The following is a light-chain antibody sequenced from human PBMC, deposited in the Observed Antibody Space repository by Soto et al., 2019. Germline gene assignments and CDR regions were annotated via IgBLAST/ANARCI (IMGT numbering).Light chain of an antibody. CDR3: QQYDTYRGT. J-gene: IGKJ1*01. CDR1: QSINSW. Sequence: DIQMTQSPSTLSAFVGDRVTITCRASQSINSWLAWYQQKPGKAPKVLIYKASSLESGVPSRFSGSGSGTEFTLTISSLQPDESATYYCQQYDTYRGTFVQGTKVEIK. CDR2: KAS. V-gene: IGKV1-5*03.